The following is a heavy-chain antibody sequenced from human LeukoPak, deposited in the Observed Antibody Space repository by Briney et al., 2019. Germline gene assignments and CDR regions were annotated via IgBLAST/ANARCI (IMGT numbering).Heavy chain of an antibody. D-gene: IGHD3-10*01. CDR2: IVVGSGNT. CDR1: GFTFTSSA. CDR3: AAGGSGSYYGSHFDY. J-gene: IGHJ4*02. Sequence: TSVKVSCKASGFTFTSSAVQWVRQARGQRLEWIGWIVVGSGNTNYAQKLQERVTITRDMSTSTAYMELSSLRSEDTAVYYCAAGGSGSYYGSHFDYWGQGTLVTVSS. V-gene: IGHV1-58*01.